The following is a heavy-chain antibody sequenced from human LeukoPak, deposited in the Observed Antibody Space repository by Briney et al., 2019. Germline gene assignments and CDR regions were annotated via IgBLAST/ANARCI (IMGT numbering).Heavy chain of an antibody. CDR1: GYNFRRHG. V-gene: IGHV7-4-1*02. CDR2: IHTNTGNP. Sequence: AASVKVSCKASGYNFRRHGMNWVRQAPGQGLEWMGWIHTNTGNPTYAQGFTGRFVFSLDTSVSTAYMQISSLKAEDTAVYYCAREPYCGSTGCQGGWGQGTLVTVSS. CDR3: AREPYCGSTGCQGG. J-gene: IGHJ4*02. D-gene: IGHD2-2*01.